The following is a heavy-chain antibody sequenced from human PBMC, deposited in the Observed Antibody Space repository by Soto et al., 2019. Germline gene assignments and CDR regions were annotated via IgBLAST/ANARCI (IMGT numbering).Heavy chain of an antibody. CDR3: ARGGRPYSKGAGSYYYYYGMDV. J-gene: IGHJ6*02. D-gene: IGHD4-4*01. CDR2: IYYSGST. CDR1: GGSISSYY. Sequence: NPSETLSLTCTVSGGSISSYYWSWIRQPPGKGLEWIGYIYYSGSTNYNPSLKSRVTISVDTSKNQFSLKLSSVTAADTAVYYCARGGRPYSKGAGSYYYYYGMDVWGQGTTVTVSS. V-gene: IGHV4-59*01.